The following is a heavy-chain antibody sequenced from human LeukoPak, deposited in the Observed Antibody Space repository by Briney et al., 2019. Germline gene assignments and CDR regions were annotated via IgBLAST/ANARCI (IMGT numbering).Heavy chain of an antibody. V-gene: IGHV1-18*01. CDR1: GYTFTSYA. CDR3: ARDGSYYKRGAFDI. D-gene: IGHD1-26*01. J-gene: IGHJ3*02. Sequence: ASVKVSCKASGYTFTSYAISWVRQAPGQGLEWMGWISAYNGNTNYAQKLQGRVTMTTDTSTSTAYVELRSLRSDDTAVYYCARDGSYYKRGAFDIWGQGTMVTVSS. CDR2: ISAYNGNT.